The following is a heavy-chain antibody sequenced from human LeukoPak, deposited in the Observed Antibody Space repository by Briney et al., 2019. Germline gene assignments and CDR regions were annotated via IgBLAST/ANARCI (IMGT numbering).Heavy chain of an antibody. CDR1: GFTFSTYT. CDR2: ITGSSSYI. Sequence: GGSLRLSCAASGFTFSTYTINWVRHAPGKGLEWVSSITGSSSYIYYADSVKSRFTISRDNAKNSLYLQMDSLRVEDTAVYYCARDPGDYGGNPYYFDYWGQGTLVTVSA. J-gene: IGHJ4*02. D-gene: IGHD4-23*01. V-gene: IGHV3-21*01. CDR3: ARDPGDYGGNPYYFDY.